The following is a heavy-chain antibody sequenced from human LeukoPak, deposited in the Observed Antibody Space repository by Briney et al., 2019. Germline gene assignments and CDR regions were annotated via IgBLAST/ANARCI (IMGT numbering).Heavy chain of an antibody. V-gene: IGHV3-23*01. J-gene: IGHJ4*02. CDR2: ISGTGGNT. CDR1: GFTFGSYA. D-gene: IGHD3-10*01. Sequence: PGGSLRLSCAASGFTFGSYAMNWVRQAPGKGLEWVSTISGTGGNTYYADSVKGRFTISRDNSKNTLYLQMNSLGVEDTAVYYCAKDLRPRAPLWYFDYWGQGALVTVSS. CDR3: AKDLRPRAPLWYFDY.